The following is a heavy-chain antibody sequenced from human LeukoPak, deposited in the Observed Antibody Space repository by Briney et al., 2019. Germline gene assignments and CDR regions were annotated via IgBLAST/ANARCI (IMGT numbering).Heavy chain of an antibody. CDR1: GGSISSSSYY. Sequence: SETLSLTCTVSGGSISSSSYYWGWIRQPPGKGLEWIGSTYYSGSTYYNPFLKSRVTISVDTSKNQFSLKLSSVTAADTAVYYCARSYGDYSHYYYYGMDVWGQGTTVTVSS. CDR3: ARSYGDYSHYYYYGMDV. D-gene: IGHD4-17*01. V-gene: IGHV4-39*07. CDR2: TYYSGST. J-gene: IGHJ6*02.